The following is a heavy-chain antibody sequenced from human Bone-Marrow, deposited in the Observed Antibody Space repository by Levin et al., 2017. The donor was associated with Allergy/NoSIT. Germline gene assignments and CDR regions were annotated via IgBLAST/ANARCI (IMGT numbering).Heavy chain of an antibody. V-gene: IGHV4-34*01. CDR2: INHSGST. CDR3: AREDRRITIFGVVIMGAYFDY. CDR1: GGSFSGYY. Sequence: ETLSLTCAVYGGSFSGYYWSWIRQPPGKGLEWIGEINHSGSTNYNPSLKSRVTISVDTSKNQFSLKLSSVTAADTAVYYCAREDRRITIFGVVIMGAYFDYWGQGTLVTVSS. D-gene: IGHD3-3*01. J-gene: IGHJ4*02.